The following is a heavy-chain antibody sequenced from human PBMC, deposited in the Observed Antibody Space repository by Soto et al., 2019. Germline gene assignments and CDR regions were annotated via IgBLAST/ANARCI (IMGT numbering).Heavy chain of an antibody. V-gene: IGHV1-69*01. CDR1: GGTFSSYP. J-gene: IGHJ6*02. D-gene: IGHD6-6*01. CDR2: VIPKASQP. CDR3: ARESSSPNYFYYGMDV. Sequence: QVQLVQSGAEVKKPGSSVTFSCPASGGTFSSYPVSWVRQAPVQGLECMRVVIPKASQPKYAPKFEVIVTMSADYSTASTEVSSLASDDTAVYYRARESSSPNYFYYGMDVWGQGTTVIVSS.